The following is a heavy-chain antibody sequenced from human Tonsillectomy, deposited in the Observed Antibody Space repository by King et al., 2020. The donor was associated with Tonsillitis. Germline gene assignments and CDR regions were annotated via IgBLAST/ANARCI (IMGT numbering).Heavy chain of an antibody. D-gene: IGHD3-10*01. CDR2: INPDSGGT. J-gene: IGHJ6*03. CDR1: GYTFTGYF. CDR3: ARDGRFTLGRGVQFYSYMDV. V-gene: IGHV1-2*02. Sequence: GQLVQSGAEVKKPGASVKVSCKTSGYTFTGYFIHWVRQAPGQGLEWMGWINPDSGGTNFAQKFQGRVTMTWDTSITTAYMELSRLRSDDTAVYFGARDGRFTLGRGVQFYSYMDVWGKGTTVTVSS.